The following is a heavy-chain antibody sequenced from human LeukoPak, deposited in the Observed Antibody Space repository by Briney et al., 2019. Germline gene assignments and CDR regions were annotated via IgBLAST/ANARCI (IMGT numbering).Heavy chain of an antibody. V-gene: IGHV4-30-4*08. Sequence: SETLSLTCTVSGGSISSGDYYWSWIRQPPGKGLEWIGYIYYSGSTYYNPSLKSRVTISVDTSKNQFSLKLSSVTAADTAVYYCAMGTEWELLPFDYWGQGTLVTVSS. J-gene: IGHJ4*02. CDR1: GGSISSGDYY. CDR2: IYYSGST. D-gene: IGHD1-26*01. CDR3: AMGTEWELLPFDY.